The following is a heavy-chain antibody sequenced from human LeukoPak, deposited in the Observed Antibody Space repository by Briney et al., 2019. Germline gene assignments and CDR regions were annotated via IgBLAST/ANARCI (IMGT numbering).Heavy chain of an antibody. CDR3: ARDLFMGGIAAAELRGYFDY. J-gene: IGHJ4*02. V-gene: IGHV3-30*04. CDR1: GFTFSTYA. D-gene: IGHD6-13*01. Sequence: PGGCLRLSCAASGFTFSTYAMHWVRQAPGKGLEWVAVISYEGSNKYYADSVKGRFTISRDNSKNTLYLQMNSLRAEDTAVYYCARDLFMGGIAAAELRGYFDYWGQGTLVTVSS. CDR2: ISYEGSNK.